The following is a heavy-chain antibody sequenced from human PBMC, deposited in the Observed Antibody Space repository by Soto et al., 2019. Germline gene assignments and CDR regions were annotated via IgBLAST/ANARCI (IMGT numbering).Heavy chain of an antibody. V-gene: IGHV4-59*01. CDR1: GGSISSYY. CDR2: IYYSGST. CDR3: ARDPDGSGSFPFDY. Sequence: PSETLSLTCTVSGGSISSYYWSWIRQPPGKGLEWIGYIYYSGSTNYNPSLKSRVTISVDTSKNQFSLKLSSVTAADTAVYYCARDPDGSGSFPFDYWGQGTLVTVSS. J-gene: IGHJ4*02. D-gene: IGHD3-10*01.